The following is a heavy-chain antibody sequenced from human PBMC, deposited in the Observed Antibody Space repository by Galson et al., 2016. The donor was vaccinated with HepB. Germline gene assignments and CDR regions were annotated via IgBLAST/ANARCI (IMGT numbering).Heavy chain of an antibody. CDR3: ARTPAAASLYYYGMDV. CDR1: GYNFTNYA. CDR2: IKAGNGNT. V-gene: IGHV1-3*01. Sequence: SVKVSCKASGYNFTNYAMHWVRQAPGQRLEWMGWIKAGNGNTKYSQKFQGRISITRDTSAGTAYMEVRALRSEDTAVFYCARTPAAASLYYYGMDVWSQGTMVTVSS. J-gene: IGHJ6*02. D-gene: IGHD2-2*01.